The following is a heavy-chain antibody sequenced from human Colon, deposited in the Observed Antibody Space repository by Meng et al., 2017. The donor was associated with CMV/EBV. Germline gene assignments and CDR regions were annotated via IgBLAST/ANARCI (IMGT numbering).Heavy chain of an antibody. J-gene: IGHJ4*02. CDR3: ARSGTYCGGDCYSGDY. CDR1: GYTFGTYD. Sequence: ASVKVSCKASGYTFGTYDIYWVRQASGQGLEWMGWMNPDSGHTAYAQKFQGRVTVTTDESTSTAYMELSGLRSEDTAVYYCARSGTYCGGDCYSGDYWGQGTLVTVSS. CDR2: MNPDSGHT. D-gene: IGHD2-21*01. V-gene: IGHV1-8*01.